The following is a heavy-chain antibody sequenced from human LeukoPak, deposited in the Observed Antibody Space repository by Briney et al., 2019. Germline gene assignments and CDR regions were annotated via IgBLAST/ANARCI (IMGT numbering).Heavy chain of an antibody. V-gene: IGHV4-59*01. CDR3: ARDPYGAGSKPYYFDY. CDR1: GGSISSYY. CDR2: LYNTGST. J-gene: IGHJ4*02. D-gene: IGHD3-10*01. Sequence: SETLSLTCTVSGGSISSYYWSWIRQPPGKGLEGIGCLYNTGSTNYSPSLKSRVTISVDTSKNQLSLKLSSVTAAATAVYYCARDPYGAGSKPYYFDYWGQGTLVTVSS.